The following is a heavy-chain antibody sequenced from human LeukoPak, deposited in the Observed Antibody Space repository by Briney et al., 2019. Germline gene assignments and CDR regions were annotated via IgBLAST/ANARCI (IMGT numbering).Heavy chain of an antibody. V-gene: IGHV1-69*06. Sequence: SVKVSCKASGGTFSSYGISWVRQAPGQGLEWMGGIIPIFGTPNYAQKFQGRVTMTEDTSTDTAYMELSSLRSEDTAVYYCATASTERDLWAVFRWGQGTLVTVSS. CDR2: IIPIFGTP. D-gene: IGHD1-26*01. CDR3: ATASTERDLWAVFR. J-gene: IGHJ4*02. CDR1: GGTFSSYG.